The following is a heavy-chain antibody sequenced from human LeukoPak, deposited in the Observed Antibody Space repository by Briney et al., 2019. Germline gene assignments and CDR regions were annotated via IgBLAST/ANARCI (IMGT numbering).Heavy chain of an antibody. J-gene: IGHJ3*02. CDR1: GFTFSSYA. CDR3: AKSFSGSSNAFDI. Sequence: GGSLRLSCAASGFTFSSYAMSWVRQAPGKGLEWVSAITTSGTGTYYADSVKGRFTISRDISKNTLYLQMNSLRAEDTAVYYCAKSFSGSSNAFDIWGQGTMVTVSS. V-gene: IGHV3-23*01. CDR2: ITTSGTGT. D-gene: IGHD1-26*01.